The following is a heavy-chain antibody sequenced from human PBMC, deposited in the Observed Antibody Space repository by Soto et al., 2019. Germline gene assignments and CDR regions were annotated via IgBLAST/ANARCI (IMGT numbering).Heavy chain of an antibody. V-gene: IGHV3-23*01. CDR2: LGAIGA. CDR1: GFIFSAHA. CDR3: ARDLTTHDY. Sequence: GSLRLSCVGSGFIFSAHAITWVRQAPGKGLEWVSTLGAIGAFYADSVEGRFTISRDNSKNTVNLQMNSLRAEDTAIYYCARDLTTHDYWGQGTVVTVSS. J-gene: IGHJ4*02.